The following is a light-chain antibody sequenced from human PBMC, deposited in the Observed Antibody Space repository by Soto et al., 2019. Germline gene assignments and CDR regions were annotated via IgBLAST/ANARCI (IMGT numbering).Light chain of an antibody. V-gene: IGKV3-20*01. J-gene: IGKJ2*01. Sequence: EFVVTQSPGTLSLSLGERATLSCRTSQSVRSRYLAWYQQKPGQAPTLLIYDASSRPGGIPDRFIGSGSGTDFTLTISRLEPEDFAVYYCQQYGDSPYTFGQGTKV. CDR1: QSVRSRY. CDR3: QQYGDSPYT. CDR2: DAS.